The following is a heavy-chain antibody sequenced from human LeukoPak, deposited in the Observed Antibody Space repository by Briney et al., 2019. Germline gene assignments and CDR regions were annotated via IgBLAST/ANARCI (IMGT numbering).Heavy chain of an antibody. J-gene: IGHJ2*01. Sequence: SETLSLTCADYGGSFSSHYWSWIRQPPGKGLEWIGEINHGGSTNYNPSLKSRVTISVDTSKNQFSLKLSSVTAADTAMYYCVREVYFDLWGRGTLVTVSS. CDR1: GGSFSSHY. V-gene: IGHV4-34*01. CDR2: INHGGST. CDR3: VREVYFDL.